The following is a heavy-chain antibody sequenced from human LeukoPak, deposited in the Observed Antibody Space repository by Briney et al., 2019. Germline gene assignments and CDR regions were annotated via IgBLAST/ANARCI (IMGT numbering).Heavy chain of an antibody. CDR1: GFTFNSYS. Sequence: GRSLRLSCVGSGFTFNSYSMHWVRQAPGKGLEWVAVISYDGSSEHSADSVKGRFIISRDNSKNTLYLQMDSLRAEDTAVYYCARDRGVQLWLYYYYYYMDVWGKGTTVTVSS. CDR2: ISYDGSSE. V-gene: IGHV3-30*04. CDR3: ARDRGVQLWLYYYYYYMDV. J-gene: IGHJ6*03. D-gene: IGHD5-18*01.